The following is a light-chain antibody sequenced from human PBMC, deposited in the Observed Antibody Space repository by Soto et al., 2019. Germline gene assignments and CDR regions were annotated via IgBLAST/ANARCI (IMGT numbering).Light chain of an antibody. CDR3: SSYTPSRRV. CDR2: EVS. Sequence: QSALTQPASVSGSPGQSITISCTGTSRDIGGYNFVSWYQQHPGKAPKLMIYEVSYRPSGVSNRFSGSKSGNTASLTISGLQAEDEADYYCSSYTPSRRVFGGGTKLTVL. CDR1: SRDIGGYNF. J-gene: IGLJ3*02. V-gene: IGLV2-14*01.